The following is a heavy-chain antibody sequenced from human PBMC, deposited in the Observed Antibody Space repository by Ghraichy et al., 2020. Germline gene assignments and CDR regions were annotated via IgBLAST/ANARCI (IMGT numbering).Heavy chain of an antibody. Sequence: SQTLSLTCTVSGGSISSGGYYWSWIRQHPGKGLEWIGYIYYSESTSYNPSLKSRLTISVDTSKNQFSLKLTSVTAADTAVYYCAGRQMATIETVTLWGQGTLVTVSS. CDR2: IYYSEST. J-gene: IGHJ4*02. D-gene: IGHD5-24*01. CDR1: GGSISSGGYY. CDR3: AGRQMATIETVTL. V-gene: IGHV4-31*03.